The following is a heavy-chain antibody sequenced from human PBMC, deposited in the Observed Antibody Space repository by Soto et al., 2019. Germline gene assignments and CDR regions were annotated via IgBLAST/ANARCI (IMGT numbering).Heavy chain of an antibody. CDR3: AKREGNTYGLFH. J-gene: IGHJ4*02. V-gene: IGHV3-74*01. D-gene: IGHD5-18*01. Sequence: GSLRLSCAASGFSFSSYWSHWVRQAPGKGLVWVSRIKTDGSSTDYADSVKGRFTISRDNAKNTLYLQMNSLRAEDTAVYYCAKREGNTYGLFHWGQGTLVTVSS. CDR2: IKTDGSST. CDR1: GFSFSSYW.